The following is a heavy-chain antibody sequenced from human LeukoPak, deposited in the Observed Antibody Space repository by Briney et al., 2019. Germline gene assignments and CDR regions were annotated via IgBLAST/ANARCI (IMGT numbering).Heavy chain of an antibody. J-gene: IGHJ6*02. CDR1: GYSFSRYY. Sequence: GASVKVSCKTSGYSFSRYYIHWVRQAPGQGLEWVGIINTCAATTRYGQKFKGRVTATRDTSTSTVYMEMSSLKSEDTAVYYCARGLESSGWYGMDVWGQGTTIIVSS. D-gene: IGHD6-19*01. CDR2: INTCAATT. CDR3: ARGLESSGWYGMDV. V-gene: IGHV1-46*01.